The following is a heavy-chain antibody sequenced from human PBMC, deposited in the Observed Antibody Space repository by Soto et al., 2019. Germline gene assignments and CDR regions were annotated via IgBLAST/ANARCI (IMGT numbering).Heavy chain of an antibody. V-gene: IGHV3-23*01. CDR1: GFTFSSDA. J-gene: IGHJ4*02. Sequence: PGGSLRLSCAASGFTFSSDAMNWVRHAPGKGLEWVSAISGSGGSTYYADAVKGRFTISRDNSKNTLYLQMNSLRAEDTAVYYCASQRGIVVVVAADYWGQGTLVTVS. CDR3: ASQRGIVVVVAADY. CDR2: ISGSGGST. D-gene: IGHD2-15*01.